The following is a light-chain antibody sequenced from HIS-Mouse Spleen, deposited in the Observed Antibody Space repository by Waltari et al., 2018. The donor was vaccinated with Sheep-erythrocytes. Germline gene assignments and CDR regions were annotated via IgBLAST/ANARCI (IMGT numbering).Light chain of an antibody. CDR2: AAS. CDR1: QGISSY. J-gene: IGKJ2*01. Sequence: DIQLTQSPSFLSASVGDRVTITFRASQGISSYLAWYQQKPGKAPKLLIYAASTLQSGVPSRFRSSGSGTEFTLTISSLQPEDFATYYCQQLNSYPHTFGQGTKLEIK. V-gene: IGKV1-9*01. CDR3: QQLNSYPHT.